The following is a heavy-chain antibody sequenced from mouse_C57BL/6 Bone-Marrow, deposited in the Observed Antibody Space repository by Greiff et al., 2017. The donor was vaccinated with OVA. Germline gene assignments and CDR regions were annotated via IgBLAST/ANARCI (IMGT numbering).Heavy chain of an antibody. CDR3: TREEDLRGMDY. CDR2: IDPETGGT. D-gene: IGHD1-1*01. Sequence: VKLVESGAELVRPGASVTLSCKASGYAFTDYEMHWVKQTPVHGLEWIGAIDPETGGTAYNQKFKGKAILTADKSSSTAYMELRSLTSEDSAVYYCTREEDLRGMDYWGQGTSVTVSS. J-gene: IGHJ4*01. V-gene: IGHV1-15*01. CDR1: GYAFTDYE.